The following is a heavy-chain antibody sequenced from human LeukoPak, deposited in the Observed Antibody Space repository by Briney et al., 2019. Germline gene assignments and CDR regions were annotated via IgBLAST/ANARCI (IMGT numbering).Heavy chain of an antibody. J-gene: IGHJ4*02. Sequence: SVKVSCKASGGTFSSYAISWVRQAPGQGLEWMGGIIPIFGTANYAQKFQGRVTITRDTSASTAYMELSSLRSEDTAVYYCARDTLGSSWYPKPLDYWGQGTLVTVSS. CDR3: ARDTLGSSWYPKPLDY. CDR1: GGTFSSYA. V-gene: IGHV1-69*05. CDR2: IIPIFGTA. D-gene: IGHD6-13*01.